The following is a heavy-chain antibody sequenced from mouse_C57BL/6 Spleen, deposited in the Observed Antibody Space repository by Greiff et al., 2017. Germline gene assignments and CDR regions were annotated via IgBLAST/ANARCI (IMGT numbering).Heavy chain of an antibody. V-gene: IGHV5-16*01. CDR3: ARTSNWDTIDY. CDR2: INYDGSST. J-gene: IGHJ2*01. Sequence: EVMLVESEGGLVQPGSSMKLSCTASGFTFSDYYMAWVRQVPEKGLEWVANINYDGSSTYYLDSLKSRFIISRDNAKNILYLQMSSLKSEDTATYYCARTSNWDTIDYWGQGTTLTVSS. D-gene: IGHD4-1*01. CDR1: GFTFSDYY.